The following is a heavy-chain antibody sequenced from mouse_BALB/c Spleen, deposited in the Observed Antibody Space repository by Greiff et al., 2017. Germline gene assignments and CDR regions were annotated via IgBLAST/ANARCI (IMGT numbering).Heavy chain of an antibody. CDR3: ARSITTSRHYAMDY. V-gene: IGHV1-7*01. CDR1: GYTFTSYW. Sequence: QVQLQQSGAELAKPGASVKMSCKASGYTFTSYWMHWVKQRPGQGLEWIGYINPSTGYTEYNQKFKDKATLTADKSSSTAYMQLSSLTSEDSAVYYCARSITTSRHYAMDYWVQGTSVTVSS. J-gene: IGHJ4*01. CDR2: INPSTGYT. D-gene: IGHD1-2*01.